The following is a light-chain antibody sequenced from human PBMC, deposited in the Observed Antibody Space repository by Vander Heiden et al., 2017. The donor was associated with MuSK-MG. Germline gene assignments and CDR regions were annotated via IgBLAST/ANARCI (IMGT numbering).Light chain of an antibody. Sequence: QSALTQPRSVSGSPGQSVTISCTGTGSDVGGYNYVAWYQQPLGEVPKLMIYDVSKRPSGVPDRFSGSKSGNTASLTISGLQAEDEADYYCCSYAGSSVYVFGTGTKVTGL. V-gene: IGLV2-11*01. CDR2: DVS. CDR1: GSDVGGYNY. CDR3: CSYAGSSVYV. J-gene: IGLJ1*01.